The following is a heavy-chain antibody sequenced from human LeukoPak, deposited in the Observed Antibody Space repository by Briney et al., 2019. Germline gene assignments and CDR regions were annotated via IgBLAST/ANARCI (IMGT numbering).Heavy chain of an antibody. Sequence: PSETLSLTCSVSADSISSGHYWGWIRQPPGKWLEWIGSIDHSGTTYYNPSLKSRVTMSVDTSKNQFSLKLSSVTAADTAVYYCARSYYDILTGYFWFDPWGQGTLVTVSS. CDR2: IDHSGTT. CDR1: ADSISSGHY. V-gene: IGHV4-38-2*01. J-gene: IGHJ5*02. CDR3: ARSYYDILTGYFWFDP. D-gene: IGHD3-9*01.